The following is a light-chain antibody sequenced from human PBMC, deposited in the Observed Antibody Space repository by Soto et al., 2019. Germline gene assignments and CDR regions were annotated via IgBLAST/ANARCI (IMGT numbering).Light chain of an antibody. V-gene: IGKV2-28*01. Sequence: DIVMTQSPLYLPATPGEPASISCRSTQSLLNSNGYYLDGYRQKPGQSPQLLTYLGSNRATGVPDRFSGSGSGTDVILKINRVGAGDVGVYYCMQTLETPFTFGPGTKVDLK. J-gene: IGKJ3*01. CDR3: MQTLETPFT. CDR2: LGS. CDR1: QSLLNSNGYY.